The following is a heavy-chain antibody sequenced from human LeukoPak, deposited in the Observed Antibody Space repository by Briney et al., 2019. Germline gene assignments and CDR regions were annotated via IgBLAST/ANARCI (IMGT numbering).Heavy chain of an antibody. Sequence: ASVKVSCKASGYTFTTYAMHWVRQAPGQRLEWMGWINAGNGNTKYSQKFQTRVTITRDTSASTAYMELSSLRSEDTAVYYCARDPIGSRWPYYFDHWGQGTLVTVSS. D-gene: IGHD6-13*01. V-gene: IGHV1-3*01. J-gene: IGHJ4*02. CDR2: INAGNGNT. CDR1: GYTFTTYA. CDR3: ARDPIGSRWPYYFDH.